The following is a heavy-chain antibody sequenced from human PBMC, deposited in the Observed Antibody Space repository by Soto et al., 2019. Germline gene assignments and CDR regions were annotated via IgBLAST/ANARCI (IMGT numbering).Heavy chain of an antibody. Sequence: QVQLVQSGAEVKKPGSSVKVSCKASGGTFSSYAISWVRQAPRQGLEWMGGIIAIFGTANYAQKFQGRVTITADESTSTAYMELSSLRSEDTAVYYCAYGSTPFGVVIMVFDYWGQGTLVTVSS. V-gene: IGHV1-69*01. CDR3: AYGSTPFGVVIMVFDY. CDR1: GGTFSSYA. D-gene: IGHD3-3*01. J-gene: IGHJ4*02. CDR2: IIAIFGTA.